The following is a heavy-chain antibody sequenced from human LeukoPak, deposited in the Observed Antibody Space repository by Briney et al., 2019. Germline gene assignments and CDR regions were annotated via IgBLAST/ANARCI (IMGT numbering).Heavy chain of an antibody. J-gene: IGHJ6*03. V-gene: IGHV3-33*06. CDR1: GFTFRSYG. CDR2: IWYDGSNK. D-gene: IGHD6-13*01. Sequence: GRSLRLSCAASGFTFRSYGMHWVRQAPGKGLEWVAVIWYDGSNKYYVDSVKGRFTISRDNSKNTLYLQMNSLRAEDTAVYYCAKDFDGSTWFGRNYMDVWGKGTTVTVSS. CDR3: AKDFDGSTWFGRNYMDV.